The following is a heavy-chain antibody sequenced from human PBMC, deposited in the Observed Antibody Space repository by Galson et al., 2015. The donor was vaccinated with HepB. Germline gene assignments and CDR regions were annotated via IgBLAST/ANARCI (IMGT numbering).Heavy chain of an antibody. D-gene: IGHD6-19*01. V-gene: IGHV3-23*01. CDR2: ISYAGGFI. Sequence: SLRLSCAASGFTFGNYGMSWVRQAPGKGLEWVSVISYAGGFIDYADSVKGRFTISRDNSKNTLYLQMNSLRAEDTALYYCAKETDSSGWYPLDYWGQGTLVTVSS. CDR3: AKETDSSGWYPLDY. CDR1: GFTFGNYG. J-gene: IGHJ4*02.